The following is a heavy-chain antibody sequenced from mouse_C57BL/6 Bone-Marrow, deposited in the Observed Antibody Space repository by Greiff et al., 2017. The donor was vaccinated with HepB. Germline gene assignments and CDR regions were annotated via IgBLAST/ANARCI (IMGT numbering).Heavy chain of an antibody. Sequence: VKLVESGPGLVQPSQSLSITCTVSGFSLTSYGVHWVRQSPGKGLEWLGVIWRGGSTDYNAAFMSRLSTTKDNSKSQVFFKMNSLQADDTAICYCAEKGPGRGFAYWGQGTLVTVSA. J-gene: IGHJ3*01. CDR3: AEKGPGRGFAY. V-gene: IGHV2-5*01. D-gene: IGHD3-3*01. CDR2: IWRGGST. CDR1: GFSLTSYG.